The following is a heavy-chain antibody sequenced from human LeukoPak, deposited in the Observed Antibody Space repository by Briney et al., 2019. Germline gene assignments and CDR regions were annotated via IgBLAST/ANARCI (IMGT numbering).Heavy chain of an antibody. J-gene: IGHJ4*02. CDR2: INHSGST. CDR1: GGSFSGYY. D-gene: IGHD3-22*01. Sequence: SETLSLTCAVYGGSFSGYYWSWIRQPPGKGLEWIGEINHSGSTNYNPSLKSRVTISVDTSKNQFSLKLSSVTAADTAVYYCARVPIDYYDSRGYYWGQGTLVSVSS. CDR3: ARVPIDYYDSRGYY. V-gene: IGHV4-34*01.